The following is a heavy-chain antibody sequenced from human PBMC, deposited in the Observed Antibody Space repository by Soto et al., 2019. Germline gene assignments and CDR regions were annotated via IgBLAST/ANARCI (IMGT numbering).Heavy chain of an antibody. CDR1: GGSISSSY. V-gene: IGHV4-4*07. CDR2: IYTSGST. J-gene: IGHJ4*02. Sequence: SETLSLTCTVSGGSISSSYWCWIRPPAGKGLEWIGRIYTSGSTNYNPSLKSRVTMSVDTSKNQFSLKLSSVTAADTAVYYCARGESHYYDSSGYYDYWGQGTLVTVSS. CDR3: ARGESHYYDSSGYYDY. D-gene: IGHD3-22*01.